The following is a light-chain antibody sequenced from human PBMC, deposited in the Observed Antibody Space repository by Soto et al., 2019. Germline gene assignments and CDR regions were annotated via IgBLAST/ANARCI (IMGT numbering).Light chain of an antibody. CDR1: SSDVGGYNY. CDR3: SSYTSSSTLV. J-gene: IGLJ1*01. Sequence: QSALTQPASVSGSPGQSITISCTGTSSDVGGYNYVSWYQQHPGKAPKLMIYDVSNRPSGVSNRFSGSKSGNTASLTISGLQAEDEADYYSSSYTSSSTLVSGTGTKLTVL. V-gene: IGLV2-14*01. CDR2: DVS.